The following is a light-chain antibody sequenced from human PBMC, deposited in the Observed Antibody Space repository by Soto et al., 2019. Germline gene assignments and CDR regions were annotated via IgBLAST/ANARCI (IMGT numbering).Light chain of an antibody. CDR1: QSLLHSNGYNY. J-gene: IGKJ1*01. CDR2: LGS. CDR3: VQALPAPVT. V-gene: IGKV2-28*01. Sequence: DIVMTQSPLSLPVTPGEPASISCRSSQSLLHSNGYNYLDWYLQKPGQSPQLLIYLGSNRASGVHDRFSVSGSGTDVTLTISLVEAVDVCVYCCVQALPAPVTFGQGTKVE.